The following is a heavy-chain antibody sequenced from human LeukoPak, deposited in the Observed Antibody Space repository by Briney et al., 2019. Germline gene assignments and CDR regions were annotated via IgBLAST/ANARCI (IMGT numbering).Heavy chain of an antibody. CDR2: IRSKANSYAT. Sequence: PGGSLRLSCAASGFTFSSSAMHWVRQASGKGLEWVGRIRSKANSYATAYAASVKGRFTISRDDSKNTAYLQMNSLKTEDTAVYYCTRPRGNLDVWGKGTTVTVSS. V-gene: IGHV3-73*01. J-gene: IGHJ6*04. D-gene: IGHD4-23*01. CDR1: GFTFSSSA. CDR3: TRPRGNLDV.